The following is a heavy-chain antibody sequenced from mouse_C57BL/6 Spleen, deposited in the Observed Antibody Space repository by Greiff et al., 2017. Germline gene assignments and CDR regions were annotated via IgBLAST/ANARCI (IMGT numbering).Heavy chain of an antibody. CDR1: GYAFSSSW. CDR3: AREGGGYYEDYYAMDY. Sequence: VKLMESGPELVKPGASVKISCKASGYAFSSSWMNWVKQRPGKGLEWIGRIYPGDGDTNYNGKFKGKATLTADKSSSTAYMQLSSLTSEDSAVYFCAREGGGYYEDYYAMDYWGQGTSVTVSS. D-gene: IGHD2-3*01. CDR2: IYPGDGDT. V-gene: IGHV1-82*01. J-gene: IGHJ4*01.